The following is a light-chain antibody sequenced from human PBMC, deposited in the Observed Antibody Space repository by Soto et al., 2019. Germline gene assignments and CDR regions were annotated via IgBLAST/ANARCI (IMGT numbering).Light chain of an antibody. CDR2: DVN. CDR1: RSDIGAYNF. J-gene: IGLJ2*01. Sequence: QSALTQPASVSGSPGQSITIFCTGTRSDIGAYNFVSWYQQHPGKAPKLILYDVNIRPSGVSYRFSGSKSGNTASLTISGLQAEDEADYYCTSWTTSTTMIFGGGTQLTVL. CDR3: TSWTTSTTMI. V-gene: IGLV2-14*03.